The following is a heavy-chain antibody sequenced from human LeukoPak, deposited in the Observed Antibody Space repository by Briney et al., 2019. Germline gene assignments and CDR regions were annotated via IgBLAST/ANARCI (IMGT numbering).Heavy chain of an antibody. J-gene: IGHJ3*02. CDR3: ARDSAGSSSWYGRGAFDI. CDR1: GGSISSYY. D-gene: IGHD6-13*01. CDR2: IYYSGST. Sequence: SETLSLTCTVSGGSISSYYWSWIRQPAGKGLEWIGYIYYSGSTNYNPSLKSRVTISVDTSRNQFSLKLSSVTAADTAVYYCARDSAGSSSWYGRGAFDIWGQGTMVTVSS. V-gene: IGHV4-59*01.